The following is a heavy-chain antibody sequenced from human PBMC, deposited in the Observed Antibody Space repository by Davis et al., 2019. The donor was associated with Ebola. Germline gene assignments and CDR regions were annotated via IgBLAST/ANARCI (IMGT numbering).Heavy chain of an antibody. J-gene: IGHJ4*02. D-gene: IGHD1-7*01. V-gene: IGHV3-15*01. CDR1: GLIFSNAW. CDR3: ATNWNYDY. CDR2: IKRKSDDGAI. Sequence: GESLKISCAASGLIFSNAWMTWVRQAPGKGLEWVGRIKRKSDDGAIDYAAPVNGRFTISRDDSENMLYLQMNSLKTEDTAVYYCATNWNYDYWGQGTLVTVSS.